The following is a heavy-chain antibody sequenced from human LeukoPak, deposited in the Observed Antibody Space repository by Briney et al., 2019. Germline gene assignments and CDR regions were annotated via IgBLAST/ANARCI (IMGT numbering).Heavy chain of an antibody. V-gene: IGHV3-48*01. Sequence: GGSLRLSCAASGFTFSSYCMNSVRQPPGKGLECVSYIRSSSSTIYYADSVKGRFTISRDNAKNSLYLQMNSLRAEDTAVYYCARHSWGYGDYLDYWGQGTLVTVSS. J-gene: IGHJ4*02. CDR3: ARHSWGYGDYLDY. CDR2: IRSSSSTI. CDR1: GFTFSSYC. D-gene: IGHD4-17*01.